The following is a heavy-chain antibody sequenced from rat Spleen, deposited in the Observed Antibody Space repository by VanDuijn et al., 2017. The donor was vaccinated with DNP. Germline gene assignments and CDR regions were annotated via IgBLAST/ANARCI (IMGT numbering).Heavy chain of an antibody. D-gene: IGHD1-2*01. CDR2: INKDSSTI. V-gene: IGHV4-2*01. Sequence: EVKLVESGGGLVQPGTSLKLSCAASGFNFNDNWMGWVRQAPGKGLERIGEINKDSSTINYIPSLKEKITISRDNGQNTLYLQMSKLGSEVTATYYCARQSRTTRGFDYWGQGVMVTVSS. CDR1: GFNFNDNW. CDR3: ARQSRTTRGFDY. J-gene: IGHJ2*01.